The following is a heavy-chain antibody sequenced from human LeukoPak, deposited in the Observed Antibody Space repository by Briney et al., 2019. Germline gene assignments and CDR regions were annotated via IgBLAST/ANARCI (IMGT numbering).Heavy chain of an antibody. CDR1: GFTFSSYG. CDR3: SKDLGHDYDILTV. J-gene: IGHJ4*02. V-gene: IGHV3-30*02. D-gene: IGHD3-9*01. CDR2: IRYDGSNK. Sequence: GGSLRLSCAASGFTFSSYGMHWVRQAPGKGLEWVAFIRYDGSNKFYADSVKARFTISKDNSENTVHLQMNSLRVEDTALYYCSKDLGHDYDILTVWGQGTLVTVSS.